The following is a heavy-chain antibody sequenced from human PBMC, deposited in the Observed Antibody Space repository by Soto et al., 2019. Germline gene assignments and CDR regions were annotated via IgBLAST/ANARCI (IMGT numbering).Heavy chain of an antibody. V-gene: IGHV4-4*07. CDR3: ARENSRGYYFDY. Sequence: SETLSLTCTVSGGSISSFYWTWIRQPAGKGLEWIGLIYTTGSTNYNPSLKSQVTMSVDTSKNQFSLRLSSVTAADTAVYFCARENSRGYYFDYWGQGTLVTVSS. J-gene: IGHJ4*02. CDR2: IYTTGST. CDR1: GGSISSFY. D-gene: IGHD3-22*01.